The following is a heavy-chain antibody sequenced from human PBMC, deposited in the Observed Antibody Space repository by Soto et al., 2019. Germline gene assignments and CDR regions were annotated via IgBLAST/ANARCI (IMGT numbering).Heavy chain of an antibody. J-gene: IGHJ4*02. CDR1: GVSISDYY. V-gene: IGHV4-59*01. Sequence: PSETLSLTCTVSGVSISDYYWSWIRQPPGKGLEWIGYIYYSERTNYNPSLKSRVSISLDMSKSQFSLKLTSVTAADTAIYYCATGVPSSSWFYYFDYWGQGILVTVSS. CDR3: ATGVPSSSWFYYFDY. CDR2: IYYSERT. D-gene: IGHD6-13*01.